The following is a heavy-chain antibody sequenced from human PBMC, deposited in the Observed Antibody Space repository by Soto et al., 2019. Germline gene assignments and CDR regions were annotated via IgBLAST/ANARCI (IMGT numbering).Heavy chain of an antibody. D-gene: IGHD2-2*01. V-gene: IGHV3-49*03. CDR1: GFTFGDYA. J-gene: IGHJ6*02. CDR3: TKYTYTSRYAYYGMDV. CDR2: IRSKAYGGTT. Sequence: PGGSLRLSCTTSGFTFGDYAMSWSRQAPGKGLEWVGVIRSKAYGGTTEYAASVKGRFTISRDDSKSAAYLQMNSLKSEDTGVYYCTKYTYTSRYAYYGMDVWGPGTTVTVSS.